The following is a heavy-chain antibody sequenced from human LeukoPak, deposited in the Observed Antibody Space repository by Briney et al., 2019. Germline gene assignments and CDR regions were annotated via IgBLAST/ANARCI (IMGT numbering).Heavy chain of an antibody. V-gene: IGHV3-7*01. J-gene: IGHJ4*02. CDR1: GFTFSSYW. CDR3: AREEYYGSSSTDY. D-gene: IGHD3-10*01. Sequence: GGSLRLSCAASGFTFSSYWMSWVRQAPGKGLEWVANIKQDGSEKYYVDSVKGRFTISRDNAKNSLYLQMNSLRAEDTAVYYCAREEYYGSSSTDYWGQGTLVTVSS. CDR2: IKQDGSEK.